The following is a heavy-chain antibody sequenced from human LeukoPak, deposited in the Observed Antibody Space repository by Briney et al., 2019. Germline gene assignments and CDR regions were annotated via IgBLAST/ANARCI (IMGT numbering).Heavy chain of an antibody. CDR2: IYYSGST. CDR1: GGSISSSSYY. J-gene: IGHJ4*02. Sequence: SETLSRTCTVSGGSISSSSYYWGWIRQPPGKGLEWIGSIYYSGSTYYNPSLKSRVTISVDTPKNQFSLKLSSVTAADTAVYYCARQLGYCSSTSCYADKVDYWGQGTLVTVSS. V-gene: IGHV4-39*01. D-gene: IGHD2-2*01. CDR3: ARQLGYCSSTSCYADKVDY.